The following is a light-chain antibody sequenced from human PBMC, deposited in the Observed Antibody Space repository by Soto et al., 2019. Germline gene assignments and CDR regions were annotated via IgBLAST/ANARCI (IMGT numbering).Light chain of an antibody. V-gene: IGLV2-14*01. CDR1: SSDVGGYNY. Sequence: QSVLTQPASVSGSPGQSITISCTGTSSDVGGYNYVSWYQQHPGKAPKLMIYDVLIRPSGVSSRFSGSKSGNTASLTISGLQAEDEADYYCSSYTSNNTLNYVFGTGTKVTVL. CDR3: SSYTSNNTLNYV. J-gene: IGLJ1*01. CDR2: DVL.